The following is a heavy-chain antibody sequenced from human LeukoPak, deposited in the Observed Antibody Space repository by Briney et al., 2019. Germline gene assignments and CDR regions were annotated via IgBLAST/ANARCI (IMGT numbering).Heavy chain of an antibody. CDR3: ARDAAAAGPGAFDI. Sequence: PSETLSLTCTVSGGSVSSYYWSWMRQSPGKGLEWIGYVYYSGSTNYNPALKSRVTISLDTSENQFSLKLSSVTAADTAVYYCARDAAAAGPGAFDIWGQGTMVTVSS. CDR2: VYYSGST. J-gene: IGHJ3*02. CDR1: GGSVSSYY. V-gene: IGHV4-59*02. D-gene: IGHD6-13*01.